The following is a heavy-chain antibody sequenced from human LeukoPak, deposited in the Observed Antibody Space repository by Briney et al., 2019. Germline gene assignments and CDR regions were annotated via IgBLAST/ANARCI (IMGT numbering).Heavy chain of an antibody. CDR3: AKVQYSGSYYGACDI. CDR2: ISGSGGTS. J-gene: IGHJ3*02. V-gene: IGHV3-23*01. CDR1: GFTFSSYV. Sequence: GGSLRLSCAASGFTFSSYVMTWVRQAPGKGLEWVAGISGSGGTSYHADSVKGRFTISRDNSKNTLYLQMNSLGAEDTAVYYCAKVQYSGSYYGACDIWGQGTMVTVSS. D-gene: IGHD1-26*01.